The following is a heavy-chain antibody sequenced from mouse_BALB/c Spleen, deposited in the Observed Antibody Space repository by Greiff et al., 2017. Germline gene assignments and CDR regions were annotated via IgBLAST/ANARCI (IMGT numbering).Heavy chain of an antibody. J-gene: IGHJ1*01. D-gene: IGHD1-1*01. CDR2: ISYSGST. CDR1: GDSITSGY. CDR3: ARYYYGSYWYFDV. Sequence: EVQLQQSGPSLVKPSQTLSLTCSVTGDSITSGYWNWIRKFPGNKLEYMGYISYSGSTYYNPSLKSRISITRDTSKNQYYLQLNSVTTEDTATYYCARYYYGSYWYFDVWGAGTTVTVSS. V-gene: IGHV3-8*02.